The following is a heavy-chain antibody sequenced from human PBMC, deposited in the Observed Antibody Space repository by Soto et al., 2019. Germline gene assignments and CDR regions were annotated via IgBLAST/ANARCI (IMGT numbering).Heavy chain of an antibody. CDR3: AREDIVVVPAAAQYYYYYMDV. V-gene: IGHV1-8*01. D-gene: IGHD2-2*01. J-gene: IGHJ6*03. CDR2: MNPNSGNT. Sequence: ASVKVSCKASGCTFTSYDINWVRQATGQGLEWMGWMNPNSGNTGYAQKFQGRVTMTRNTSISTAYMELSSLRSEDTAVYYCAREDIVVVPAAAQYYYYYMDVWGKGTTVTVSS. CDR1: GCTFTSYD.